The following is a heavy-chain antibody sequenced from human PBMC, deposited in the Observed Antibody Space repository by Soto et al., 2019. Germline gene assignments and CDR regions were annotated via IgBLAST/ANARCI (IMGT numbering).Heavy chain of an antibody. Sequence: QVQLVQSGAEVRKPGASVNISCRASGFSFSDNLINWVRQAPGQSLEWMGWINPDNGNTTYSQTFQGRVTISRHSSASIADVEVSDLTSEDTAGYYRARDILTVGPRAKDAFEVWGQGTMVTVSS. D-gene: IGHD2-8*02. CDR1: GFSFSDNL. J-gene: IGHJ3*01. V-gene: IGHV1-3*01. CDR2: INPDNGNT. CDR3: ARDILTVGPRAKDAFEV.